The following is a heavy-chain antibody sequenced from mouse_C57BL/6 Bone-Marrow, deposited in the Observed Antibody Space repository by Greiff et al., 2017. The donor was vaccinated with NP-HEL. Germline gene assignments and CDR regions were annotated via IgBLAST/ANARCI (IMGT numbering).Heavy chain of an antibody. CDR2: IDPEDGET. D-gene: IGHD2-12*01. Sequence: VQLKQSGAELVKPGASVKLSCTASGFNIKDYYMHWVKQRTEQGLEWIGRIDPEDGETKYASKFQGKATITADTSSNTAYLQITSLTSEDTTVYYCAARLLYTYCAMDYWGQGTSVTVSS. J-gene: IGHJ4*01. V-gene: IGHV14-2*01. CDR3: AARLLYTYCAMDY. CDR1: GFNIKDYY.